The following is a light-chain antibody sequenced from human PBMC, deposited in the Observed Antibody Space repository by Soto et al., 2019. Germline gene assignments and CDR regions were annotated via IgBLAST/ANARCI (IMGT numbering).Light chain of an antibody. CDR3: QQYHSSPTWT. V-gene: IGKV1-39*01. CDR2: GAS. Sequence: DIQMTQSPSSLSASVGDRVTITCRASQSISTYLSWYQQKPGKVPKLLIYGASSLQTGVPSRFSGSGSGTEFIFTISSLQPEDFATYYCQQYHSSPTWTCGQGTKGDIK. CDR1: QSISTY. J-gene: IGKJ1*01.